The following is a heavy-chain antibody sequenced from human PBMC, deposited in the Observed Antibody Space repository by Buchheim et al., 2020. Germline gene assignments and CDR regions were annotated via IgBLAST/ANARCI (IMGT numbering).Heavy chain of an antibody. V-gene: IGHV3-48*03. CDR2: ISRGGSPI. J-gene: IGHJ4*02. CDR3: ARWAPRDY. Sequence: EVQLVESGGGFVQPGGSLRLSCAASGFTFRSYEMNWFRQAPGKGLEWLSHISRGGSPIYYADSVTGRFTISRDNATHSLYLQMNSLRAEDTAVYYCARWAPRDYWGQGTL. CDR1: GFTFRSYE.